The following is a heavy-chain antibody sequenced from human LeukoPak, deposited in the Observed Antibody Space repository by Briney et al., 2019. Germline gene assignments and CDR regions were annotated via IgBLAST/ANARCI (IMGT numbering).Heavy chain of an antibody. CDR1: GYTFTDYY. CDR2: VDPEDGET. V-gene: IGHV1-69-2*01. J-gene: IGHJ5*02. D-gene: IGHD2-2*01. CDR3: ASGYCSSTSCYWLEFTYNWFDP. Sequence: ASVKISCKASGYTFTDYYMHWVQQAPGKGLEWMGRVDPEDGETIYAEKFQGRVTITADTSTDTAYMELSSLRSEDTAVYYCASGYCSSTSCYWLEFTYNWFDPWGQGTLVTVSS.